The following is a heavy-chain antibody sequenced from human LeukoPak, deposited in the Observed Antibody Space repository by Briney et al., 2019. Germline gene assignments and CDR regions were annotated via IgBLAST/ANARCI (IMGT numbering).Heavy chain of an antibody. CDR3: AKTPVATIQERGDY. V-gene: IGHV3-23*01. CDR2: ISGSGGST. CDR1: GFTFSSYA. D-gene: IGHD5-12*01. Sequence: GGSLRLSCAASGFTFSSYAMSWVRQAPGKGLEWVSAISGSGGSTYYADSVKGRFTISRDNSKNTLYLQMNSPRAEDTAVYYCAKTPVATIQERGDYWGQGTLVTVSS. J-gene: IGHJ4*02.